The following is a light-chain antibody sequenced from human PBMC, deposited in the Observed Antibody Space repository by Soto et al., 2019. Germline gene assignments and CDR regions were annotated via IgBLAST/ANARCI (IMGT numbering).Light chain of an antibody. CDR3: QQLNSYPL. CDR2: AAS. CDR1: QGISGY. V-gene: IGKV1-9*01. Sequence: DIQLTQSPSFLSASVGDRVTITCRASQGISGYLAWYQQKPGKAPKLLIYAASTLQSGVPSRSSGSGSGTEFTLTISSLQPEDFATYYCQQLNSYPLFGPGTKVDIK. J-gene: IGKJ3*01.